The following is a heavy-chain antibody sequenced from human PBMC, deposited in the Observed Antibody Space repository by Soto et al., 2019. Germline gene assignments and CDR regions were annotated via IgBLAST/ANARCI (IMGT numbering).Heavy chain of an antibody. CDR3: ARQPCSGDSCYPDGFDI. J-gene: IGHJ3*02. CDR1: GGSISSSSYY. V-gene: IGHV4-39*01. Sequence: PSETLSLTCTVSGGSISSSSYYWCWILHPPGKGLEWIGSIYYSGSTYYNPSLKSRVTISADTSKNQFSLKLSSVTAADTAVYYCARQPCSGDSCYPDGFDIWGQGTMVTVSS. D-gene: IGHD2-15*01. CDR2: IYYSGST.